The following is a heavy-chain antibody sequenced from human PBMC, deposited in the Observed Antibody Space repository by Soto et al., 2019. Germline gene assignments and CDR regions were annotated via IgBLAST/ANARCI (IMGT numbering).Heavy chain of an antibody. CDR2: ISSSGSTI. D-gene: IGHD2-2*01. V-gene: IGHV3-11*01. Sequence: QVQLVESGGGLVKPGGSLRLSCAASGFTFSDYYMSWIRQAPGKGLEWVSYISSSGSTIYYADSVKGRFTISRDNAKNSLYQQMNSLRAEDTAVYYCAPHVCSSTSCYDHFWFDPWGQGTLVTVSS. J-gene: IGHJ5*01. CDR1: GFTFSDYY. CDR3: APHVCSSTSCYDHFWFDP.